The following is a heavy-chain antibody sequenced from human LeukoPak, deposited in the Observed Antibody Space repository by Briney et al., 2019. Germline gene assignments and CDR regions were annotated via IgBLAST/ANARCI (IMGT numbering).Heavy chain of an antibody. Sequence: GGSLRLSCAASGFTFSSYAMSWVRQAPGKGLEWVSAISGSGGSTYYADSVKGRFTISRDNSKNTLYLQMNSLRAEGTAVYYCAKDSDYDSSGYYYVGFDYRGQGTLVTVSS. CDR3: AKDSDYDSSGYYYVGFDY. CDR1: GFTFSSYA. J-gene: IGHJ4*02. CDR2: ISGSGGST. V-gene: IGHV3-23*01. D-gene: IGHD3-22*01.